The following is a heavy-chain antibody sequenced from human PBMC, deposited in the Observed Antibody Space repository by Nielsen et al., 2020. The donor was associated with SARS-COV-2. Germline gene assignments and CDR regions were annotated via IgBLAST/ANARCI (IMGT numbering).Heavy chain of an antibody. CDR1: GFTFSTYG. CDR2: ISYDGSNK. J-gene: IGHJ4*02. D-gene: IGHD2-15*01. Sequence: GGSLRLSYAASGFTFSTYGMHWVRQAPGKGLEWVAAISYDGSNKYYVDSVKGRFTISRDNSKNTLYLQMSSLREEDTAVYYCAKDWTAIVVVPSGGVDYWGQGTRVTVAS. CDR3: AKDWTAIVVVPSGGVDY. V-gene: IGHV3-30*18.